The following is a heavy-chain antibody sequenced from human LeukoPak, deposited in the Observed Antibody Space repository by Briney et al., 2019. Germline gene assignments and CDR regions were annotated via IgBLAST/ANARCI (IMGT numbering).Heavy chain of an antibody. D-gene: IGHD3-16*02. CDR1: GGSFSGYY. CDR3: ARRGGYVIPFDY. J-gene: IGHJ4*02. CDR2: INHSGST. Sequence: SETLSLTCAVYGGSFSGYYWSWIRQPPGKGLEWIGEINHSGSTNYNPSLKSRVTISVDTSKNQFSLKLSSVTAADTAVYYCARRGGYVIPFDYWGQGTLVTVSS. V-gene: IGHV4-34*01.